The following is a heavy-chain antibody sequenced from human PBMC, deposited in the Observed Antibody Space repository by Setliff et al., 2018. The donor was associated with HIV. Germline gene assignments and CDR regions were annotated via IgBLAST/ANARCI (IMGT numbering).Heavy chain of an antibody. CDR3: IIAYSSGWLAPMGFDS. CDR1: AGSIRSSTYY. D-gene: IGHD6-19*01. CDR2: IYYSGST. J-gene: IGHJ4*02. Sequence: PSETLSLTCTVSAGSIRSSTYYWAWIRQPPGKGLEWIGTIYYSGSTYYNPSLKSRATTSVDMSKNQFSLRLSSVTAADTAVYYCIIAYSSGWLAPMGFDSWGQGTLVTVSS. V-gene: IGHV4-39*01.